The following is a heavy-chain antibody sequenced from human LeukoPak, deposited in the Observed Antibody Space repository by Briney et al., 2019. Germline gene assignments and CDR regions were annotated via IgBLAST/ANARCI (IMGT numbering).Heavy chain of an antibody. CDR1: GYTFTSYA. CDR3: ARAFHRSSTVTTWGYYYYYMDV. CDR2: INTNTGNP. Sequence: ASVKVSCKASGYTFTSYAMNWVRQAPGQGLEWMGWINTNTGNPTYAQGFTGRFVFSLDTSVSTAYLQISSLKAEDTAVYYCARAFHRSSTVTTWGYYYYYMDVWGKGTTVTVSS. D-gene: IGHD4-17*01. V-gene: IGHV7-4-1*02. J-gene: IGHJ6*03.